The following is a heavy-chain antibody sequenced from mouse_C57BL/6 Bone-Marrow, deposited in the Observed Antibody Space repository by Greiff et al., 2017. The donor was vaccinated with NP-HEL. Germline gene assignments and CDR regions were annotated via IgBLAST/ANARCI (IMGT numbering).Heavy chain of an antibody. CDR2: IDPSDSYT. CDR1: GYTFTSYW. J-gene: IGHJ1*03. CDR3: ARENYSNSWYFDV. V-gene: IGHV1-59*01. Sequence: QVQLQPPGAELVRPGTSVKLSCKASGYTFTSYWMHWVKQRPGQGLEWIGVIDPSDSYTNYNQKFKGKATLTVDTSSSTAYMQLSSLTSEDSAVYYCARENYSNSWYFDVWGTGTTVTVSS. D-gene: IGHD2-5*01.